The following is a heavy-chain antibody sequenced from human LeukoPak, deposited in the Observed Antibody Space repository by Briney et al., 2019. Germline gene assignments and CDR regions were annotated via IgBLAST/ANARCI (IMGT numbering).Heavy chain of an antibody. CDR3: AKGLYYKDRSGYPA. D-gene: IGHD3-22*01. CDR2: IVYDGSNK. Sequence: PGGSLRLSCAASGITFTTYGMHWFRQAPGKGLEWLAFIVYDGSNKYYAGSVKARFTVSRDKSKNTPYLQMNSLRTGDTAVYYCAKGLYYKDRSGYPAWGQGKLVTISS. V-gene: IGHV3-30*02. CDR1: GITFTTYG. J-gene: IGHJ5*02.